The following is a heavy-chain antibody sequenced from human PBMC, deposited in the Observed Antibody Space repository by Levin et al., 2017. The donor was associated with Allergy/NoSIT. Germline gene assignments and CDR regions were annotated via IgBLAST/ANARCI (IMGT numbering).Heavy chain of an antibody. V-gene: IGHV3-30*18. Sequence: GESLKISCAASGFTFSSYGMHWVRQAPGKGLEWVAVISYDGSNKYYADSVKGRFTISRDNSKNTLYLQMNSLRAEDTAVYYCAKDLWGVGDGFDYWGQGTLVTVSS. CDR3: AKDLWGVGDGFDY. D-gene: IGHD3-16*01. CDR1: GFTFSSYG. CDR2: ISYDGSNK. J-gene: IGHJ4*02.